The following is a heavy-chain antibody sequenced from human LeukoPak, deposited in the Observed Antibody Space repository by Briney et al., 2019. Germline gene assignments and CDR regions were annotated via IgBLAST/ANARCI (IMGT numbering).Heavy chain of an antibody. CDR3: ARDSGDSSRRFHWFDP. V-gene: IGHV1-69*05. CDR1: GGTFSTYA. Sequence: ASVKVSCKASGGTFSTYAISWVRQAPGQGLEWMGGIIPIFGTADYAQKFQGRVTITTDESTSTVYMELGSLRSEDTAVFYCARDSGDSSRRFHWFDPWGQGTLVTVSS. J-gene: IGHJ5*02. CDR2: IIPIFGTA. D-gene: IGHD2-15*01.